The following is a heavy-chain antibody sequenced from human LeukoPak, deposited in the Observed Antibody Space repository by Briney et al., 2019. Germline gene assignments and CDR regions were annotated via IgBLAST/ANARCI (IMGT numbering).Heavy chain of an antibody. CDR3: ARDARYCSGGSCYSGNTYYFDY. CDR2: ISAYNGNT. D-gene: IGHD2-15*01. Sequence: GASVKVSCKASGYTFTSYGISWVRQAPGQGLEWMGWISAYNGNTNYAQKLQGRVTMTTDTSTSIAYMELRSLRSDDTAVYYCARDARYCSGGSCYSGNTYYFDYWGQGTLVTVSS. V-gene: IGHV1-18*01. J-gene: IGHJ4*02. CDR1: GYTFTSYG.